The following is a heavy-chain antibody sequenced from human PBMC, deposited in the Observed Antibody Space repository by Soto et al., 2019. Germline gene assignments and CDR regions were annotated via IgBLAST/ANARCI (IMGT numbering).Heavy chain of an antibody. D-gene: IGHD3-22*01. CDR3: ASENPTYYYDSSGYRSYGMDV. V-gene: IGHV1-46*01. J-gene: IGHJ6*02. CDR2: INPSGGST. Sequence: GASVKVSCKASGYTFTSYYMHWVRQAPGQGLEWMGIINPSGGSTSYAQKFQGRVTMTRDTSTSTVYMELSSLRSEDTAVYYCASENPTYYYDSSGYRSYGMDVWGQGTTVTVSS. CDR1: GYTFTSYY.